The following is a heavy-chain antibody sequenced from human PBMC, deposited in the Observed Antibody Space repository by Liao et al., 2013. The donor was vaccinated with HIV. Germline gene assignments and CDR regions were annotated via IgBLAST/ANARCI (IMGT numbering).Heavy chain of an antibody. CDR1: GGSFTGYY. D-gene: IGHD3-22*01. V-gene: IGHV4-34*01. Sequence: QMQIQQWAAGLLRPSETLSLTCVASGGSFTGYYWNFIRQSPEKGLEWIGEFNHRGGTNYNPSLKSRVTISVDMSKKQFSLKMTSVTAADTAIYYCARVPGRGFGFDIWGQGTMVAVSS. J-gene: IGHJ3*02. CDR3: ARVPGRGFGFDI. CDR2: FNHRGGT.